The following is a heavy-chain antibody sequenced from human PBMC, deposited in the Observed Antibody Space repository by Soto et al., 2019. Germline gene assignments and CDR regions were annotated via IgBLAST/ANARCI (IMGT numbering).Heavy chain of an antibody. CDR1: GYTFTSYG. Sequence: QVQLVQSGAEVKKPGASVKVSCKASGYTFTSYGISWVRQAPGQGLEWMGWISAYNGDTNYAQKLQGRVTMTTDTSKSTAYMELRSLRSDDAAVYYCARHWSSWYGGTYYYYGLDVWGLGTTVTVSS. J-gene: IGHJ6*02. V-gene: IGHV1-18*01. CDR2: ISAYNGDT. CDR3: ARHWSSWYGGTYYYYGLDV. D-gene: IGHD6-13*01.